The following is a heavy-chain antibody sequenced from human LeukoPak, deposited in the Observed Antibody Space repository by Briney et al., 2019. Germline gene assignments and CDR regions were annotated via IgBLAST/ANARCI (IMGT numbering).Heavy chain of an antibody. CDR3: AREATYSGYDYYFDY. V-gene: IGHV3-33*08. J-gene: IGHJ4*02. D-gene: IGHD5-12*01. CDR1: GFTFSNYG. CDR2: IWYDGSNK. Sequence: GGSLRLSCAGSGFTFSNYGMHWVRQAPGKGLEWVAVIWYDGSNKYYADSVKGRFTISRDNSKNTLYLQMNSLRAEDTAVYYCAREATYSGYDYYFDYWGQGTLVTVSS.